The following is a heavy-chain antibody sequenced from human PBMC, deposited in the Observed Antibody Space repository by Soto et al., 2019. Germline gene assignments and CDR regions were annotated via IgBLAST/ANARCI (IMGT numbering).Heavy chain of an antibody. CDR2: IYYSGST. Sequence: SETLSLTCTVSGGSISSSSYYWGWIRQPPGKGLEWIGSIYYSGSTYYNPSLKSRVTISVDTSKNQFSLKLSSVTAADTAVYYCARHGDTAMSRTPYGMDVWGQGTTATVSS. V-gene: IGHV4-39*01. CDR3: ARHGDTAMSRTPYGMDV. D-gene: IGHD5-18*01. CDR1: GGSISSSSYY. J-gene: IGHJ6*02.